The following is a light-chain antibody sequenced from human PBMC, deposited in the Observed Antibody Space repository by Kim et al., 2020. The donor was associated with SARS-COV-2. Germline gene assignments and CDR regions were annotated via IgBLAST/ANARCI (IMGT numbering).Light chain of an antibody. J-gene: IGLJ3*02. CDR1: SSNIGSNT. CDR2: RNN. Sequence: QSVLTQPPSASGTPGQRVAISCSGSSSNIGSNTVNWYQQLPGTAPKLLISRNNQRPSGVPDRFSASKSGTSASLAISDLQSEDEADYYCAAWEDTLVGRVFGGGTNVTVL. CDR3: AAWEDTLVGRV. V-gene: IGLV1-44*01.